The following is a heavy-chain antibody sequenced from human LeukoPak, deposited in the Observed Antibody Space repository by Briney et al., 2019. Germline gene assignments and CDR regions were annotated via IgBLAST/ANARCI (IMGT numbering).Heavy chain of an antibody. CDR3: AKEGAYPIITYDS. CDR2: IKQDGSEK. V-gene: IGHV3-7*01. J-gene: IGHJ5*01. D-gene: IGHD1-14*01. CDR1: GFTFSNYW. Sequence: GGSLRLFCAASGFTFSNYWMNWLRQAPGKGLEWVANIKQDGSEKYYVDSVKGRFTISRDNAKDSLYLQMNSLRAEDAGVYYCAKEGAYPIITYDSWGQGTLVTVSS.